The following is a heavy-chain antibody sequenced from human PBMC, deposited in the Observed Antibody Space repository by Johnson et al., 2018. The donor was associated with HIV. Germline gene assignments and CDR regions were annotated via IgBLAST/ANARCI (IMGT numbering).Heavy chain of an antibody. CDR2: IYSGGKT. V-gene: IGHV3-66*02. J-gene: IGHJ3*02. Sequence: VQLVESGGGVVQPGGSLRLSCAASGFTVSSNYMSWVRQAPGKGLEWVSVIYSGGKTYYGDSVRGRFTISRDNSKNTVSLQMNSLRAEDTAVYFCARELRGGHTDAFDIWGQGTMVTVSS. D-gene: IGHD5-18*01. CDR3: ARELRGGHTDAFDI. CDR1: GFTVSSNY.